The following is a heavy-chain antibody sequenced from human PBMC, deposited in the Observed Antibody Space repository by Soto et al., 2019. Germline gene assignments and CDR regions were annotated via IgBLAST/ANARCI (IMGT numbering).Heavy chain of an antibody. Sequence: GGSLRLSCAASEFTFSSYGMHWVRQAPGKGLEWVAVISYDGSNKYYADSVKGRFTISRDNSKNTLYLQMNSLRAEDTAVYYCAKEVGYDFWSGTLLNYYGMDVWGQGTTVTVSS. CDR2: ISYDGSNK. CDR1: EFTFSSYG. D-gene: IGHD3-3*01. CDR3: AKEVGYDFWSGTLLNYYGMDV. V-gene: IGHV3-30*18. J-gene: IGHJ6*02.